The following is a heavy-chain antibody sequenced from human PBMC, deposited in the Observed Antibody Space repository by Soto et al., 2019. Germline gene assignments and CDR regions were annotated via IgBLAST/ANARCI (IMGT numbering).Heavy chain of an antibody. CDR2: ISYDGSNK. CDR1: GFTFSSYA. D-gene: IGHD3-10*01. J-gene: IGHJ6*02. CDR3: ARDKGSGSTNDNYYYYGMDV. V-gene: IGHV3-30-3*01. Sequence: QVQLVESGGGVVQPGRSLRLSCAASGFTFSSYAMHWVRQAPGKGLEWVAVISYDGSNKYYADSVKGRFTISRDNSKNTLYLQMNSRRAEDTAVYYCARDKGSGSTNDNYYYYGMDVWGQGTTVTVSS.